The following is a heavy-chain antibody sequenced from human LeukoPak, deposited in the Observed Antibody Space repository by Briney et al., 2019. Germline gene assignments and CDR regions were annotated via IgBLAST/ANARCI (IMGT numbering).Heavy chain of an antibody. V-gene: IGHV3-30*02. J-gene: IGHJ1*01. D-gene: IGHD6-13*01. CDR2: IRHDGNKK. Sequence: GGSLRLSCGASGFSFSDYGMHWVRQAPGKGLEWVAFIRHDGNKKYLPDSMKGRFSVSRDNAKNTLYLQMNSLRAEDTAVYYCARDQTYSSSRAEYFQHWGQGTLVTVSS. CDR3: ARDQTYSSSRAEYFQH. CDR1: GFSFSDYG.